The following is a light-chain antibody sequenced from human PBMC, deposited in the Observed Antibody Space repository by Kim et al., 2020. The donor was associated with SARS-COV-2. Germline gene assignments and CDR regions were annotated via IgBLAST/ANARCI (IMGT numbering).Light chain of an antibody. CDR2: YDR. V-gene: IGLV3-21*04. Sequence: GNPASITCGGNNIGIKSVHWYQQKAGQAPVLVISYDRDRPSGIPDRFSGSNSGNTATLTISRVEAGDEAGYYCQVWDSSGDHPRVVFGGGTQLTVL. J-gene: IGLJ2*01. CDR1: NIGIKS. CDR3: QVWDSSGDHPRVV.